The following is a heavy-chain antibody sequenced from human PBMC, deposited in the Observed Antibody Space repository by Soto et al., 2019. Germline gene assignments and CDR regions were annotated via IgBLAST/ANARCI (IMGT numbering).Heavy chain of an antibody. CDR1: GFSFSDHY. V-gene: IGHV3-72*01. Sequence: DVQLVESGGGLVQPGGSLRLSCAASGFSFSDHYMDWVRQAPGKGLEWVGRTRNKAEKYTTEYAASVKGRFTISRDDSTMSLFLQMNSLRTEDTAVYCCVSFTSGVVHWGQGTLVTVSS. J-gene: IGHJ4*02. D-gene: IGHD3-3*01. CDR2: TRNKAEKYTT. CDR3: VSFTSGVVH.